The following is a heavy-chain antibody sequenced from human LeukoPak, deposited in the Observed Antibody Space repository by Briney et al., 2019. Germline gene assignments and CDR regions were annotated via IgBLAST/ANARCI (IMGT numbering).Heavy chain of an antibody. CDR2: ISGSGRTI. J-gene: IGHJ3*01. D-gene: IGHD6-25*01. CDR3: ARDWVGSFDAFDV. CDR1: GFTFSDYY. Sequence: GGSLRLSCAASGFTFSDYYMSWIRQAPGRGLEWISYISGSGRTIHYADSVKGRLTISRDNAKNSLYLQMNSLRAEDTAVYYCARDWVGSFDAFDVWGQGTMVTVSS. V-gene: IGHV3-11*01.